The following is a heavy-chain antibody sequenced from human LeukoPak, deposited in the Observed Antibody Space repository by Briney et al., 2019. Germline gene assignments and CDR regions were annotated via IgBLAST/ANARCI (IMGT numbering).Heavy chain of an antibody. CDR3: ARHREDVYSGSYKPYHFDN. CDR2: IYYSGST. V-gene: IGHV4-59*01. Sequence: SETLSLTCTVSGDTISSYYWSWIRQPPGKGLEWIGYIYYSGSTKYNPSFKSRITISADMSKKQFSLKLRSVTAADTAFYYCARHREDVYSGSYKPYHFDNWGQGTLVTVSS. CDR1: GDTISSYY. D-gene: IGHD1-26*01. J-gene: IGHJ4*02.